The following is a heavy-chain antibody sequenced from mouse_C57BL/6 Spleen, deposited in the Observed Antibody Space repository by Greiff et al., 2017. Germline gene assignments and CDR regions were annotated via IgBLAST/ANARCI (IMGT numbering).Heavy chain of an antibody. CDR3: AKGGNWYFDV. J-gene: IGHJ1*03. Sequence: QVQLQQSGPELVKPGASVKISCKASGYAFSSSWMNWVKQRPGKGLEWIGRIYPGDGDTNYNGKFKGKATLTADKSSSTAYMQLSSLTSEVSAVYFCAKGGNWYFDVWGTGTTVTVSS. CDR2: IYPGDGDT. V-gene: IGHV1-82*01. CDR1: GYAFSSSW.